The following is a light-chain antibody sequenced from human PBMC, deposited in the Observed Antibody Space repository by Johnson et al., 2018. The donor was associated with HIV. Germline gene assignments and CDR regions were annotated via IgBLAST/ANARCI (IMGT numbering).Light chain of an antibody. CDR1: SSNIGNNY. V-gene: IGLV1-51*01. CDR2: DNN. J-gene: IGLJ1*01. CDR3: GTWDSSLRTGF. Sequence: QSVFTQSPSVSAAPGQKVTISCSGSSSNIGNNYVSWYQQLPGTAPKLLIYDNNKRPSGIPDRFSVSKSGTSATLGITGLQTGDEADYSCGTWDSSLRTGFFGTGTKV.